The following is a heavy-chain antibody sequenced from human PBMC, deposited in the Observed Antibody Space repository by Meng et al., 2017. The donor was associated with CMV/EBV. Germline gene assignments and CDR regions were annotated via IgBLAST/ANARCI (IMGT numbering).Heavy chain of an antibody. CDR1: GFTFSGSA. CDR3: ARELYYYDSSGYPRDYYYYGMDV. V-gene: IGHV3-73*01. Sequence: GESLKISCAASGFTFSGSAMHWVRQASGKGLEWVGRIRSKANSYATAYAASVKGRFTISRDDSKNTAYLQMNSLRAEDTAVYYCARELYYYDSSGYPRDYYYYGMDVWGQGTTVTVSS. CDR2: IRSKANSYAT. J-gene: IGHJ6*02. D-gene: IGHD3-22*01.